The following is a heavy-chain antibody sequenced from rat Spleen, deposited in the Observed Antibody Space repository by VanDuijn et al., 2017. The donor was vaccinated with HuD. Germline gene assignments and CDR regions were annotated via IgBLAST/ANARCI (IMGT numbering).Heavy chain of an antibody. CDR3: ATRNFGNNYFDY. D-gene: IGHD1-9*01. Sequence: EVQLVESGGGLVQPGNSLKLSCAASGFTFSDYAMAWVRQSPEKGLEWVATIVYDGSDIYYRDSVKGRFTISRDNAKSTLSLQMDSLRSEDTATYYCATRNFGNNYFDYWGQGSLVTVSS. V-gene: IGHV5S10*01. CDR1: GFTFSDYA. CDR2: IVYDGSDI. J-gene: IGHJ3*01.